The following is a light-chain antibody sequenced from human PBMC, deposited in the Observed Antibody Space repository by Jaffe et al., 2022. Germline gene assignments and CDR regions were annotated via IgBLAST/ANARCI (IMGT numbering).Light chain of an antibody. CDR1: SLRNYY. CDR3: NSRDSSGNHEV. V-gene: IGLV3-19*01. J-gene: IGLJ3*02. CDR2: GKN. Sequence: SSDLSQDPAVSVALGQTVRITCQGDSLRNYYATWYQQKPGQAPILVIYGKNNRPSGIPDRFSGSSSGNTASLTITGAQAEDEAAYYCNSRDSSGNHEVFGGGTKLTVL.